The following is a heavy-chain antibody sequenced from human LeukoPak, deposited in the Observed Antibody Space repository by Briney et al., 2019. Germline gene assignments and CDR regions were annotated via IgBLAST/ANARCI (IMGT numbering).Heavy chain of an antibody. Sequence: TLSLTCAVSGGSISSGGYSWSWIRQPPGKGLEWIGYIYHSGSTYYNPSLKSRVTISVDRSKNQFSLKLSSVTAADTAVYYCARYGDYVLGYWGQGTLVTVSS. CDR2: IYHSGST. CDR3: ARYGDYVLGY. D-gene: IGHD4-17*01. CDR1: GGSISSGGYS. J-gene: IGHJ4*02. V-gene: IGHV4-30-2*01.